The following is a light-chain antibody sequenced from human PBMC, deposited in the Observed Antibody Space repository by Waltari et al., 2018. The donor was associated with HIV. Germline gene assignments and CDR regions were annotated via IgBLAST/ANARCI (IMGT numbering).Light chain of an antibody. Sequence: QSALTQPPYVSGSPGQSIPISCTGTSSALGGSNSVSWYQQHPGKAPKLMIYDVTTRPSGVSNRCSGSKSGNTAALTISGLQAEDEADYYCSSYRSTAVVFGGGTKLTVL. J-gene: IGLJ2*01. V-gene: IGLV2-14*03. CDR2: DVT. CDR3: SSYRSTAVV. CDR1: SSALGGSNS.